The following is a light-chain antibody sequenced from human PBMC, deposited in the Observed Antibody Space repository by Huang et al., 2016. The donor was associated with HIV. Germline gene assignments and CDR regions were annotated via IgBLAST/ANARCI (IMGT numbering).Light chain of an antibody. CDR1: QSVSNN. V-gene: IGKV3-15*01. Sequence: EIVMTQSPATLSVFPGERATLSCRASQSVSNNLAWYQQKPGQAPRLLIYVASTRATGIPARFSGSGSGTEFTLTISSLQSEDFAVYYCQQYNDWPLFTFGPGTKVDIK. J-gene: IGKJ3*01. CDR3: QQYNDWPLFT. CDR2: VAS.